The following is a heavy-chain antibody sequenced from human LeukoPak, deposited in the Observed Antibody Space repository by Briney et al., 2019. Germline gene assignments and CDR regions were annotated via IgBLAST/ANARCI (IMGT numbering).Heavy chain of an antibody. CDR3: ARHPFASPFDH. J-gene: IGHJ4*02. CDR1: GASVSGDY. CDR2: IYVSGNS. V-gene: IGHV4-59*08. D-gene: IGHD2-21*01. Sequence: SETLSLTCTVSGASVSGDYWSWIRQPPGKGLEWIGYIYVSGNSNYNPSLKSRVSISLDTSKNQVSLTLTSVAVADTAVYYCARHPFASPFDHWGQGTLVAVSS.